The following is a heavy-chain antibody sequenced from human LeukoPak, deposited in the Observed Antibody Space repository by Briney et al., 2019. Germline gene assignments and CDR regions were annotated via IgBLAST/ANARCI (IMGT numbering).Heavy chain of an antibody. CDR2: ISGSGVIT. CDR3: TRKGSQWDFLVDY. V-gene: IGHV3-23*01. J-gene: IGHJ4*02. CDR1: GFTFSSYA. D-gene: IGHD2/OR15-2a*01. Sequence: GGSLRLSCAASGFTFSSYAMSWVRQAPGKGLEWVSAISGSGVITSYADSVKGRFTISRDNSENSLYLQMDSLTAEDTAVYYCTRKGSQWDFLVDYWGQGTRVAVSP.